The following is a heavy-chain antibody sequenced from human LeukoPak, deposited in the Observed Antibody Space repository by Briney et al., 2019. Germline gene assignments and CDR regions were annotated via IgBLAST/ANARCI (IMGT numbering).Heavy chain of an antibody. CDR1: GFTFSSYA. D-gene: IGHD3-10*01. Sequence: PGGSLRLSCAASGFTFSSYAMSWVRQAPGKGLEWVSAISGSGGSTYYADSVKGRFTISRDNSRNTLYLQMNSLRAEDTAVYYCAKDDGDYYGSGSYYRSWGQGTLVTVSS. J-gene: IGHJ4*02. CDR2: ISGSGGST. V-gene: IGHV3-23*01. CDR3: AKDDGDYYGSGSYYRS.